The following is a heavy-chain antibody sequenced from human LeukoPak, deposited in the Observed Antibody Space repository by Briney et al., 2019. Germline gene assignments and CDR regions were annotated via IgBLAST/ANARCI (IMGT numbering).Heavy chain of an antibody. CDR3: ARGTSSFYYYYYAMDV. J-gene: IGHJ6*02. CDR2: IKQDGSEK. D-gene: IGHD2-2*01. Sequence: GGSLRLSCAASGFTFSRYWMSWVRQAPGKGLEWVANIKQDGSEKYYVDSVKGRFTISRDNAKNSLYLQMNSLRAEDTAVFYCARGTSSFYYYYYAMDVWGQGTTVTVPS. V-gene: IGHV3-7*03. CDR1: GFTFSRYW.